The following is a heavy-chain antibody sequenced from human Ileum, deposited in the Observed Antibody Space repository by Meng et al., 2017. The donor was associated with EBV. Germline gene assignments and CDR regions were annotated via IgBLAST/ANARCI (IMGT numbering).Heavy chain of an antibody. J-gene: IGHJ4*02. CDR3: ARDPAYPRGLFDS. D-gene: IGHD3-10*01. Sequence: QLQPQDARPGLVKPSETLSLTCSVSGDSISNSDHYWNWIRRSPGKGLEWIASIYRSGSSYFDPSLKSRVSLSLDTSKNQFSLKLSSVTAADTALYYCARDPAYPRGLFDSWGQGILVTVSS. CDR1: GDSISNSDHY. V-gene: IGHV4-39*07. CDR2: IYRSGSS.